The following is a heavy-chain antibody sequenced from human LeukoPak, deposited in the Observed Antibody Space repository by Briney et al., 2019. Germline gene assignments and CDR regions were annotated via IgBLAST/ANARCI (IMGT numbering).Heavy chain of an antibody. CDR1: GYTFTGYY. J-gene: IGHJ6*02. CDR2: INPNSGGT. Sequence: ASVKVSCKASGYTFTGYYMHWVRQAPGQGLEWMGWINPNSGGTNYAQKLQGRVTMTTDTSTSTAYMELRSLRSDDTAVYYCARDLEASRDGYYYYGMDVWGQGTTVTVSS. V-gene: IGHV1-2*02. CDR3: ARDLEASRDGYYYYGMDV. D-gene: IGHD2-2*01.